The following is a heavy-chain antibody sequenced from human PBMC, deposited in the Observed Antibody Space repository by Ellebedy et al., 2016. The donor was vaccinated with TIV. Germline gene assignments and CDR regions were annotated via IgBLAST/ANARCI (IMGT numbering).Heavy chain of an antibody. Sequence: GESLKISCAASGFTLSNYEMNWVRQAPGTGPEWISYISSGGSNIYYADSVKGRFTLSRDSAKNSLFLQMNSLRAEDTAVYYCARDPRLRRALGYFDIWGRGTLVTVSS. D-gene: IGHD3-10*01. V-gene: IGHV3-48*03. CDR3: ARDPRLRRALGYFDI. CDR2: ISSGGSNI. J-gene: IGHJ2*01. CDR1: GFTLSNYE.